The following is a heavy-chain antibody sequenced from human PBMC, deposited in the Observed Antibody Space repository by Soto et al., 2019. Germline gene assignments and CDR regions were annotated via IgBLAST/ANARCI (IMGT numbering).Heavy chain of an antibody. D-gene: IGHD6-13*01. CDR3: ARVGSSSPGNYYYGMDV. CDR2: TYYRSKWYN. V-gene: IGHV6-1*01. CDR1: GDSVSSNSAA. Sequence: PSQTLSLTCAISGDSVSSNSAAWNWIRQSPSRGLEWLGRTYYRSKWYNDYAVSVKSRITINPDTSKNQFSLQLNSVTPEDTAVYYCARVGSSSPGNYYYGMDVWGQGTTVTVSS. J-gene: IGHJ6*02.